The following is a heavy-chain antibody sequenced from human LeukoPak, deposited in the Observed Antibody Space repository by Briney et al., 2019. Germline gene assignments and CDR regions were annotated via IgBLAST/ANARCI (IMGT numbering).Heavy chain of an antibody. Sequence: PLETLSLTCTVSGDSISSGDYYWTWIRQPAGKGLEWIGQGNASGSTNYNPSNYNPSLKSRVTISVDTSKNQVSLNLASVTAADTAVYYCARGSGFCSKSVCSLGWFELWGQGILVTVSS. CDR2: GNASGSTNYNPS. J-gene: IGHJ5*01. CDR1: GDSISSGDYY. D-gene: IGHD2-8*01. CDR3: ARGSGFCSKSVCSLGWFEL. V-gene: IGHV4-61*09.